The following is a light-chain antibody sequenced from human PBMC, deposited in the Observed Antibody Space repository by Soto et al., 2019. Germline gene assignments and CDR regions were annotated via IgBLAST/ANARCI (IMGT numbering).Light chain of an antibody. Sequence: DIGLTKCPGALSLSPGERATLACMASQSLGSSYLLWHQQNPGQAPRILXXGQXYRATGIPERFIGSGSGKDFTLSISRLEPEEVAVYYCQHYGSSPTGTFGQGTRLEIK. CDR3: QHYGSSPTGT. J-gene: IGKJ5*01. CDR2: GQX. V-gene: IGKV3-20*01. CDR1: QSLGSSY.